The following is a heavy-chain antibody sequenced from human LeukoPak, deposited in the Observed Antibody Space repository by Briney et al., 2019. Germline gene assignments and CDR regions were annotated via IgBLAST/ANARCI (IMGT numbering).Heavy chain of an antibody. Sequence: SETLSLTCTVSGGSISSGSYYWSWLRQPAGKGLEWIGRIYTSGSTNYNPSLKSRVTISVDTSKNQFSLKLSSVTAADTAVYYCARSGYSYGYYLEYDYWGQGTLVTVSS. J-gene: IGHJ4*02. CDR3: ARSGYSYGYYLEYDY. CDR1: GGSISSGSYY. D-gene: IGHD5-18*01. CDR2: IYTSGST. V-gene: IGHV4-61*02.